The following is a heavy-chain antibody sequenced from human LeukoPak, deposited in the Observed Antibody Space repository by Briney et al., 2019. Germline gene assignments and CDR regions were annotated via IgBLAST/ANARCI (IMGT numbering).Heavy chain of an antibody. D-gene: IGHD5-18*01. Sequence: ASVKVSCQASGYTFTGYYMHWVRQTPGQGLEWMGWINPNSGGTNYAQKFQGRVTMTRDTSISTAYMELSRLRSDGTAVYYCARGGYSYGAGGGPYYMDVWGKGTTVTVSS. CDR3: ARGGYSYGAGGGPYYMDV. CDR1: GYTFTGYY. J-gene: IGHJ6*03. V-gene: IGHV1-2*02. CDR2: INPNSGGT.